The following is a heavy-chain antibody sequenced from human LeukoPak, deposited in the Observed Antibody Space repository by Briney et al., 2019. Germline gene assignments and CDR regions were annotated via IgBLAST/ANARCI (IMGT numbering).Heavy chain of an antibody. CDR2: ISSSNSNI. D-gene: IGHD6-25*01. J-gene: IGHJ4*02. Sequence: PGGSLRLSCAASGFTFSSYSMNWVRQAPGKGREGVQYISSSNSNIYYADSVKGRFTISRDDAKNSLYLQMNSLRAEDTAVYYCARAPRLDWGQGTLVTVSS. V-gene: IGHV3-48*04. CDR3: ARAPRLD. CDR1: GFTFSSYS.